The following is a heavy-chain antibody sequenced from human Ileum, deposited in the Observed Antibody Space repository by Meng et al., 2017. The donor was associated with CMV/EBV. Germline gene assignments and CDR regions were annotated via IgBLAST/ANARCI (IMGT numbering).Heavy chain of an antibody. D-gene: IGHD6-13*01. CDR2: IYYSGTT. CDR1: GGSISSGDYY. V-gene: IGHV4-30-4*08. CDR3: ARRSSGLFDY. J-gene: IGHJ4*02. Sequence: GQRQGSGPGLVNPSQPLSLTCTVSGGSISSGDYYWTWIRQPPGKGLEWIGYIYYSGTTYYNPSLKSRVSISVDTSRNQFSLQLSSVTAADTAVYYCARRSSGLFDYWGQGILVTVSS.